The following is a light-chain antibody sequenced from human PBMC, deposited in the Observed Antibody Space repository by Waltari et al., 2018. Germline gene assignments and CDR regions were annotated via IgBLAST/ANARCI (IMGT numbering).Light chain of an antibody. V-gene: IGKV1-13*02. CDR2: DAS. J-gene: IGKJ4*01. Sequence: AIQLTPSPSSLSASVGDRVTITCRASQDIRSALAWYQQKPGKAPKILIYDASNVESGVPSRFSGSGSGTDFTLTVSSMQTEDCARYHCQQYDSYPLTCGGGTKVK. CDR1: QDIRSA. CDR3: QQYDSYPLT.